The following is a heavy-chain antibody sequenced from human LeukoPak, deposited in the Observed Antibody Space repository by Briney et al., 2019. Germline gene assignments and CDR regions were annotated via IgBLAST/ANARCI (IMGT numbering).Heavy chain of an antibody. CDR1: GFTFSSYS. J-gene: IGHJ5*02. V-gene: IGHV3-21*01. Sequence: GGSLRLSCAASGFTFSSYSMNWVRQAPGKGLEWVSSISSSSSYIYYADSAKGRFTISKDNAKNSLYLQINSLRAEDTAVYYCARGGLGGYDLWFDPWGQGTMVTVSS. CDR3: ARGGLGGYDLWFDP. CDR2: ISSSSSYI. D-gene: IGHD5-12*01.